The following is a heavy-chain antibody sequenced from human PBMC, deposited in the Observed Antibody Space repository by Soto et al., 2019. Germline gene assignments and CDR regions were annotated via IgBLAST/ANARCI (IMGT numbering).Heavy chain of an antibody. Sequence: SSETLSLTCTASGGSISSDDYYWSWIRQAPGRGLEWIGYIHSSGSIYYNPSLKSRATMSIDTAGNQFSLKVSSVTVADTAVYYCARDLDGLHDDTSGPFPRPGWGQGTLVTV. V-gene: IGHV4-30-4*01. J-gene: IGHJ1*01. CDR2: IHSSGSI. D-gene: IGHD3-22*01. CDR3: ARDLDGLHDDTSGPFPRPG. CDR1: GGSISSDDYY.